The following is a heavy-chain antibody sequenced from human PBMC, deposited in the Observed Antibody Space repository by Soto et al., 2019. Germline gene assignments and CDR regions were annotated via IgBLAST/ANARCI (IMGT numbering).Heavy chain of an antibody. Sequence: GGSLRLSCAASGFTFSSYAMSWVRQAPGKGLEWVSAISGSGGSTYYADSVKGRFTISRDNSKNTLYLQMNSLRAEDTAVYYCAKDSGFVWQKECVYWGQGTLVTVSS. J-gene: IGHJ4*02. CDR3: AKDSGFVWQKECVY. V-gene: IGHV3-23*01. CDR2: ISGSGGST. D-gene: IGHD3-9*01. CDR1: GFTFSSYA.